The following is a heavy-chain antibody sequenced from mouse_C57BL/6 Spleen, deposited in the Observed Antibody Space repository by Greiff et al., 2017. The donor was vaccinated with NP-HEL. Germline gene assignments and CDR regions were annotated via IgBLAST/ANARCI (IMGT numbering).Heavy chain of an antibody. CDR3: ARDLDYYDFAWFAY. V-gene: IGHV3-6*01. CDR1: GYSITSGYY. D-gene: IGHD2-4*01. CDR2: ISYDGSN. Sequence: EVKLQESGPGLVKPSQSLSLTCSVTGYSITSGYYWNWIRQFPGNKLEWMGYISYDGSNNYNPSLKNRISITRDTSKNQFFLKLNSVTTEDTATYYCARDLDYYDFAWFAYWGQGTLVTVSA. J-gene: IGHJ3*01.